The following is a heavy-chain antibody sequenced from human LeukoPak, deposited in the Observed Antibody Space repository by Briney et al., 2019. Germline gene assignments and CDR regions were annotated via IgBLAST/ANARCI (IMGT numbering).Heavy chain of an antibody. CDR3: ARAVPHHY. V-gene: IGHV3-72*01. D-gene: IGHD6-19*01. CDR2: GRNKTKSYTT. Sequence: GGSLRLSCAASGFTFSYHYIVWVRQAPGKGLEWVARGRNKTKSYTTDYAASVKGRFTISRDGSQNSLFLQMNSLKIEHTAMYYCARAVPHHYWGQGTLVTVSS. J-gene: IGHJ4*02. CDR1: GFTFSYHY.